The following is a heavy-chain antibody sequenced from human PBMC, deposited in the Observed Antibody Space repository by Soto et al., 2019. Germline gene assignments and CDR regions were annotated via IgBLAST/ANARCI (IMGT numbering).Heavy chain of an antibody. CDR2: IGTAGDT. V-gene: IGHV3-13*01. D-gene: IGHD3-3*01. CDR1: GFTFSSYD. J-gene: IGHJ6*02. CDR3: ARDRRDFWSGYYRDYYYCGMDV. Sequence: PGGSLRLSCAASGFTFSSYDMHWVRQATGKGLEWVSAIGTAGDTYYPGSVKGRFTISRENAKNSLYLQMNSLRAEDTAVYYCARDRRDFWSGYYRDYYYCGMDVWGQGTTVTVSS.